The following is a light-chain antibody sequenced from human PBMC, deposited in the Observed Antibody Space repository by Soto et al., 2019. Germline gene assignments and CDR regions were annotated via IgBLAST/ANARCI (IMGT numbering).Light chain of an antibody. Sequence: EIVLTQSPATLSLSPGERATLSCRASQSVSSYLAWYQQKPGQAPRLLIYDASNRATGIPARFSGSGSGTDFTLTISSLQPEDFAVYYCQHRSNWPLTFGGGTKVEIK. J-gene: IGKJ4*01. CDR1: QSVSSY. CDR2: DAS. V-gene: IGKV3-11*01. CDR3: QHRSNWPLT.